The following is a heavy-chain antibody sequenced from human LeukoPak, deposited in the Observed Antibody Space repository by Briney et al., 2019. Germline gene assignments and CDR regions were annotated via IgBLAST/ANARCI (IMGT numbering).Heavy chain of an antibody. D-gene: IGHD4-11*01. Sequence: ASVKVSCKASGYTFTSYDINWVRQATGQGLEWMGWMNPNSGNTGYAQKFQGRVTMTRNTSISTAYMELSSLRSEDTAVYYCARALQPHYYYYHMDVWGKGTTVTVSS. CDR3: ARALQPHYYYYHMDV. CDR2: MNPNSGNT. V-gene: IGHV1-8*01. CDR1: GYTFTSYD. J-gene: IGHJ6*03.